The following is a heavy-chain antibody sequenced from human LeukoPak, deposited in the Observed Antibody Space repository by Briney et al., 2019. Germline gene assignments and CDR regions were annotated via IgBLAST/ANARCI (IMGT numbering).Heavy chain of an antibody. J-gene: IGHJ4*02. CDR1: GFTFSSYG. V-gene: IGHV3-33*01. Sequence: GRSLRLSCAASGFTFSSYGMHWVHQAPGKGLEWVAVIWYDGSNKYYADSVKGRFTISRDNSKNTLYLQMNSLRAEDTAVYYCARDLTMVRTMLGYWGQGTLVTVSS. CDR2: IWYDGSNK. CDR3: ARDLTMVRTMLGY. D-gene: IGHD3-10*01.